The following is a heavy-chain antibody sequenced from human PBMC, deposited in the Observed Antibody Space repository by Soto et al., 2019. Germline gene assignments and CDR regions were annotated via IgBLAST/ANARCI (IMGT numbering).Heavy chain of an antibody. V-gene: IGHV1-18*01. CDR1: GGTFSSYT. CDR2: ISVYNGNT. J-gene: IGHJ3*02. Sequence: ASVKVSCKASGGTFSSYTISWVRQAPGQGLEWMGWISVYNGNTNYAQKLQDRVSMTTDTSTRTAYMELRSLRSDDTAVYYCARVRGIYVFDIWGQGTMVTVSS. D-gene: IGHD2-2*02. CDR3: ARVRGIYVFDI.